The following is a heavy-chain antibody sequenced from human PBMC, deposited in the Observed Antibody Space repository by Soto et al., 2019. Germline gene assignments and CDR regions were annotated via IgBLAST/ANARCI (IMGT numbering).Heavy chain of an antibody. V-gene: IGHV2-70*01. Sequence: SGPTLVNPTQTLPLTCTFSGSSLSTSGMCVSWIRQPPGKALEWLALIDWDDDKYYSKSLKTRLTISKDTSKNQVVLTMTNMDPVDTATYYGARLEMVVAAFDYWGQGTLVTVSS. D-gene: IGHD2-15*01. J-gene: IGHJ4*02. CDR1: GSSLSTSGMC. CDR3: ARLEMVVAAFDY. CDR2: IDWDDDK.